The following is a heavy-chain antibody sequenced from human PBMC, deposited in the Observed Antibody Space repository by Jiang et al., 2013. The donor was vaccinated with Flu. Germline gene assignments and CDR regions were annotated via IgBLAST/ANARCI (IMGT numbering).Heavy chain of an antibody. CDR2: ISYDGSNK. CDR3: ARDLHPYDSSGYYFDY. D-gene: IGHD3-22*01. V-gene: IGHV3-30*01. J-gene: IGHJ4*02. CDR1: GFTFSSYA. Sequence: GRSLRLSCAASGFTFSSYAMHWVRQAPGKGLEWVAVISYDGSNKYYADSVKGRFTISRDNSKNTLYLQMNSLRAEDTAVYYCARDLHPYDSSGYYFDYWGQGTLVTVSS.